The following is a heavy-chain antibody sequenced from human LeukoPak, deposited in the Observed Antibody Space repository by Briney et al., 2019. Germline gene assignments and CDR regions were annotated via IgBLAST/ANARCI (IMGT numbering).Heavy chain of an antibody. Sequence: AASVKVSCKASGYTFTGYYMHWVRQAPGQGLEWMGWINPNSGGTNYAQKFQGRVTMTRETSISTAYMELSRLRSDDTAVYYCAREVLGEYYYDSSGLHYWGQGTLVTVSS. CDR3: AREVLGEYYYDSSGLHY. J-gene: IGHJ4*02. V-gene: IGHV1-2*02. CDR1: GYTFTGYY. CDR2: INPNSGGT. D-gene: IGHD3-22*01.